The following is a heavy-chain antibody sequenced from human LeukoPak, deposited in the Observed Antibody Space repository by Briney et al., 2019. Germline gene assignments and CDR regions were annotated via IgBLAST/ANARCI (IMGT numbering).Heavy chain of an antibody. CDR2: MNPNSGNT. J-gene: IGHJ6*03. D-gene: IGHD6-13*01. Sequence: ASVKVSCKASGYTFTSYDINWVRQATGQGLERMGWMNPNSGNTGYAQKFQGRVTMTRNTSISTAYMELSSLRSEDTAVYYCARRQQLYYYYYYYYMDVWGKGTTVTVSS. CDR1: GYTFTSYD. CDR3: ARRQQLYYYYYYYYMDV. V-gene: IGHV1-8*01.